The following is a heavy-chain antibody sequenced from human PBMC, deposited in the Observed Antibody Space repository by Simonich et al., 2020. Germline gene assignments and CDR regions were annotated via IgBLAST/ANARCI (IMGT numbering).Heavy chain of an antibody. Sequence: QVQLVQSGAEVKKPGASVKVSCKASGYTFTSYGISWVRQAPGQGLEWMGRISTYNRKTNNEQKHQGRVTMTTDTSTSTAYKGLRSLRSDDTAVYYCARASRGTWWYYYFDYWGQGTLVTVSS. CDR3: ARASRGTWWYYYFDY. CDR1: GYTFTSYG. V-gene: IGHV1-18*01. J-gene: IGHJ4*02. CDR2: ISTYNRKT. D-gene: IGHD2-15*01.